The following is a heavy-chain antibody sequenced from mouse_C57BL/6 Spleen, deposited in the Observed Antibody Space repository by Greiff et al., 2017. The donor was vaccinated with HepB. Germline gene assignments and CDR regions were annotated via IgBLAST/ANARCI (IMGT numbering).Heavy chain of an antibody. CDR2: IDPEDGDT. Sequence: EVHLVESGAELVRPGASVKLSCTASGFNIKDYYMHWVKQRPEQGLEWIGRIDPEDGDTEYAPKFQGKATMTADTSPNTAYLQRSSLTSEDTAVYYCTTYGSSYDYWGQGTTLTVSS. V-gene: IGHV14-1*01. J-gene: IGHJ2*01. CDR3: TTYGSSYDY. D-gene: IGHD1-1*01. CDR1: GFNIKDYY.